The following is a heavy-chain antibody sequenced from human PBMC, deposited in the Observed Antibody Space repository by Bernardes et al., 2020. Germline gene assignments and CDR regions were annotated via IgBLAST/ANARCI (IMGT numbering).Heavy chain of an antibody. CDR1: GFTFSSYA. Sequence: GGSLRLSCAVSGFTFSSYAMSWVRQAPGKVLEWVSAISGGGGSTYYADFVKGRLTISRDNSKNTLYLKMNKLRAEDTAVYYCAKERSVWTSDAFDIWGQGTMVTVSS. CDR2: ISGGGGST. CDR3: AKERSVWTSDAFDI. D-gene: IGHD2-21*01. V-gene: IGHV3-23*01. J-gene: IGHJ3*02.